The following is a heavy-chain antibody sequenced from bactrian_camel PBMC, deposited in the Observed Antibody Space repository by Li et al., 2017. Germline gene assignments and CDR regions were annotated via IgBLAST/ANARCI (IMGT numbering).Heavy chain of an antibody. CDR3: AADPPSTVEAQGYVY. CDR1: GFTFDASD. V-gene: IGHV3S63*01. D-gene: IGHD6*01. J-gene: IGHJ4*01. CDR2: ISSDGSA. Sequence: HVQLVESGGGSVQAGETLRLSCTASGFTFDASDSYWFRQAPGNRCELVASISSDGSAHYTDSMKGRFTISKDNAKNTLSLQMNSLKLEDTAVYYCAADPPSTVEAQGYVYWGQGTQVTVS.